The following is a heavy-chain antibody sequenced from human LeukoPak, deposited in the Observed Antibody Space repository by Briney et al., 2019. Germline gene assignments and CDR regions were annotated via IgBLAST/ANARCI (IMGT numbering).Heavy chain of an antibody. J-gene: IGHJ4*02. Sequence: GGSLRLSCAASGFTFDDYGTTWVRQTPGKGLEWVSTINWNGGSTAYADSVKGRFTISRDNAKNSLYLQMNSLRAEDAAVYYCAKEDCSGGRCYSLHYRGQGTLVTVSS. CDR2: INWNGGST. D-gene: IGHD2-15*01. V-gene: IGHV3-20*04. CDR1: GFTFDDYG. CDR3: AKEDCSGGRCYSLHY.